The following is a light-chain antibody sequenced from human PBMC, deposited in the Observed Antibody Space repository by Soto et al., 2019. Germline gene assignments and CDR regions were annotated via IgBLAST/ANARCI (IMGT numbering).Light chain of an antibody. Sequence: DVVMTQSPLSLSVTLRQPASISCRSSQGLVYSDGNTFLNWFHQRPGQSPRRLIYRVSNRDSGVPDRFSGSGSGTDYTLTISGVEAEDVGIYYCVQGTHWPWTFGQGTKVEIK. J-gene: IGKJ1*01. CDR3: VQGTHWPWT. V-gene: IGKV2-30*01. CDR2: RVS. CDR1: QGLVYSDGNTF.